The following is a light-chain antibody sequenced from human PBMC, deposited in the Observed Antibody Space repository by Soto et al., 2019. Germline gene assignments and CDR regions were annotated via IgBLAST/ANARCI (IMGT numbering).Light chain of an antibody. CDR1: QDISNY. Sequence: DIQMTQSPSSLSASVGDRVTITCRASQDISNYLGWYQQKPGKVPKLLIYAASTLQSGVPSRFSGSGSGTDFTLTITSLQPEDVATYYCQKYNSVPLTFGGGTKVEIK. CDR3: QKYNSVPLT. V-gene: IGKV1-27*01. CDR2: AAS. J-gene: IGKJ4*01.